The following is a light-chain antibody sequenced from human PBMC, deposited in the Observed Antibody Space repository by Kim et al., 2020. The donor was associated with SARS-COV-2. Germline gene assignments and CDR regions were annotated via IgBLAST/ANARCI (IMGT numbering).Light chain of an antibody. CDR1: GSNIGTNT. Sequence: QPVLTQPPSASGTPGQRVTISCSGSGSNIGTNTVNWYQQLPGTAPKLLIYTNDQRPSGVPDRFSGSKSGTSASLAISGLQSDDETDYYCAAWDDSLNGWVFGGGTQLTVL. CDR2: TND. V-gene: IGLV1-44*01. J-gene: IGLJ7*01. CDR3: AAWDDSLNGWV.